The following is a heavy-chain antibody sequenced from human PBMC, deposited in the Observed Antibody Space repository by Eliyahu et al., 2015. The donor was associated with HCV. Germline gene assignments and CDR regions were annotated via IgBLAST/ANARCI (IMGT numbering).Heavy chain of an antibody. Sequence: EVQLVQSGAEVKKPGESLKISCKGSGYIFASYWXGWVRQMPGKGLELMGIIYPGDSDTKYSPSFQGQVTISADKSISTAYLQWSSLKASDTAMYYCARRTRGSSGYEASYYFDFWGQGTLVTVSS. CDR2: IYPGDSDT. D-gene: IGHD5-12*01. V-gene: IGHV5-51*01. J-gene: IGHJ4*02. CDR3: ARRTRGSSGYEASYYFDF. CDR1: GYIFASYW.